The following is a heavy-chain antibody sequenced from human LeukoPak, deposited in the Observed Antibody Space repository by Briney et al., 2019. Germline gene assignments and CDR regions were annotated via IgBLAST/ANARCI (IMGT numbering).Heavy chain of an antibody. V-gene: IGHV3-23*01. J-gene: IGHJ4*02. CDR2: ISGSGGST. D-gene: IGHD6-19*01. Sequence: GGSLRLSCAASGFTFSSYAMSWVRQAPGKGLEWVSAISGSGGSTYYADSVKGRFTISRDNSKNTLYLQMNSLRAEDTAVYFCARRSGVAVAGAFDYWGQGTLVTVSS. CDR1: GFTFSSYA. CDR3: ARRSGVAVAGAFDY.